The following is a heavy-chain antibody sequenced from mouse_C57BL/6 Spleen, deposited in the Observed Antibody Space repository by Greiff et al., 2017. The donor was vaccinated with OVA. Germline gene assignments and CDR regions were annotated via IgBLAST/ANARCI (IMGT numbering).Heavy chain of an antibody. CDR1: GFTFSSYA. V-gene: IGHV5-9-1*02. D-gene: IGHD4-1*01. CDR3: TGTLTGTGAMDY. J-gene: IGHJ4*01. CDR2: ISSGGDYI. Sequence: DVMLVESGEGLVKPGGSLKLSCAASGFTFSSYAMYWVRQTPEKRLEWVAYISSGGDYIYYADTVKGRFTISRDNARNTLYLQMSSLKSEDTAMYYCTGTLTGTGAMDYWGQGTSVTVSS.